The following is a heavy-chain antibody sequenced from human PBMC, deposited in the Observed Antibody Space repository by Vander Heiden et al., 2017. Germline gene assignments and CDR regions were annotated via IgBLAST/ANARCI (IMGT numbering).Heavy chain of an antibody. J-gene: IGHJ4*02. CDR1: GYSFSAYW. Sequence: EVQMVQSGVELKTSGESLKISCKASGYSFSAYWIAWVRQMPGKGLEWMGIIYPGDSNTRYSQSFEGQVTISADKSINTAYLQWSSLKASDTAMYYCVRVASWYVALDQWGQGTLVSVSS. CDR2: IYPGDSNT. D-gene: IGHD6-13*01. CDR3: VRVASWYVALDQ. V-gene: IGHV5-51*03.